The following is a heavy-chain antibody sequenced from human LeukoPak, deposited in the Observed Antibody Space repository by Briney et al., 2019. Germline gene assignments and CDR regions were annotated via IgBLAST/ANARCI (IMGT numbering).Heavy chain of an antibody. J-gene: IGHJ4*02. CDR3: ARVRYCSTNRCYDREFDN. D-gene: IGHD2-2*01. CDR2: IYYSGNT. V-gene: IGHV4-59*01. Sequence: SETLSLTCTVSGGSISDYYWNWIRQPPGKGLEWIGYIYYSGNTNYNPSLKSRVTISVDTSKNQFSLKLNSVTAADTAVYYCARVRYCSTNRCYDREFDNWGQGTLVTVSS. CDR1: GGSISDYY.